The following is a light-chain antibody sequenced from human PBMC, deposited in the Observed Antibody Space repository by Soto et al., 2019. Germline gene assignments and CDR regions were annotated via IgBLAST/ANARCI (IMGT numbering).Light chain of an antibody. CDR1: QSLSSTY. CDR2: GAS. V-gene: IGKV3-20*01. J-gene: IGKJ4*01. CDR3: QQYGSSPLT. Sequence: EIVLTQSPGTLSLSPGERATLSCRASQSLSSTYLAWYQQNPGQAPRVLMYGASSRATGIPDRFSGSGSGTDFSLTITRLEPEDFAINYCQQYGSSPLTFGGGTRVEIK.